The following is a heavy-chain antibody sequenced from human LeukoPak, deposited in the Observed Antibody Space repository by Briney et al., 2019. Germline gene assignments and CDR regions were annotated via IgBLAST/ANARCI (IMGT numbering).Heavy chain of an antibody. CDR3: ARDTSGPNHILLSSSYMDV. D-gene: IGHD3-3*01. V-gene: IGHV3-7*01. CDR2: IKEDESEK. J-gene: IGHJ6*03. CDR1: GFTFSTFC. Sequence: GGSLRLSCAASGFTFSTFCMNWVRQAPGKGLEWVANIKEDESEKYYVDSVKGRFTISRDNAKNSLYLEMNSLRAEDTAVYYCARDTSGPNHILLSSSYMDVWGKGTTVTVSS.